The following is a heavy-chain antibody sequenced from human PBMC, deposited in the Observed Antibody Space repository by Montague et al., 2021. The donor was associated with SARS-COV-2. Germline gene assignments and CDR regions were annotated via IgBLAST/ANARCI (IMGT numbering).Heavy chain of an antibody. D-gene: IGHD3-16*01. J-gene: IGHJ2*01. CDR1: GGSISGHY. CDR2: FDHSGNT. Sequence: SETLSLTCSVSGGSISGHYWSWIRQPPGKGLEWIGNFDHSGNTKYNPSLKGRATISVDTPKNQFALRLSSVTAADTAVYYCAREFRIELWQTNWYFGLWGRGTLVTVSS. V-gene: IGHV4-59*11. CDR3: AREFRIELWQTNWYFGL.